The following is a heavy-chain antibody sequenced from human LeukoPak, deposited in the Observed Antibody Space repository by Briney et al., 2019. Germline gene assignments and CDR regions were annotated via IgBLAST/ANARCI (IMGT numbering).Heavy chain of an antibody. CDR3: ARDSGLGFGSWRPFDY. CDR1: GGSISSSSYY. J-gene: IGHJ4*02. CDR2: IYYSGST. Sequence: PSETLSLTCTVSGGSISSSSYYWGWIRQPPGKGLEWIGSIYYSGSTYYNPSLKSRVTISVDTSKNQFSLKLSSVTAADTAVYYCARDSGLGFGSWRPFDYWGQGTLVTVSS. D-gene: IGHD6-13*01. V-gene: IGHV4-39*07.